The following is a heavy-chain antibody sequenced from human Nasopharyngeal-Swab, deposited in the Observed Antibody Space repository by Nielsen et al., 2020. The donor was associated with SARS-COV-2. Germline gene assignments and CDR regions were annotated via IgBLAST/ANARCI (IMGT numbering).Heavy chain of an antibody. V-gene: IGHV4-59*13. CDR2: IYYTGTT. CDR1: GGSISSYH. Sequence: SETLSLTCTVSGGSISSYHWSWTRQPPGKGLEWIGYIYYTGTTYYNPTLKSRDPISVDTSKNQYSLGLSAVTAADTAGYYCASVCGSSWLHYWGQGTLVTVSS. CDR3: ASVCGSSWLHY. J-gene: IGHJ4*02. D-gene: IGHD6-13*01.